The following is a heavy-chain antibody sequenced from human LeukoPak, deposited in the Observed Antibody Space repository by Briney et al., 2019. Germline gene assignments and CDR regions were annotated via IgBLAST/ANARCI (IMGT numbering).Heavy chain of an antibody. Sequence: EASVKVSCKASGGTFSSYAISWVRQAPGQGLEWIGRIIPIFGTANYAQKFQGRVTITADKSTSTAYMELSSLRSEDTAVYYCARDPYYYDSSGNYWGQGTLVTVSS. V-gene: IGHV1-69*06. J-gene: IGHJ4*02. CDR2: IIPIFGTA. D-gene: IGHD3-22*01. CDR3: ARDPYYYDSSGNY. CDR1: GGTFSSYA.